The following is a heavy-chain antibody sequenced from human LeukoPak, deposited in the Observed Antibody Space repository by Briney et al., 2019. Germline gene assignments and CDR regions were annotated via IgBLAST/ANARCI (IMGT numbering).Heavy chain of an antibody. CDR1: GGSFSGYY. CDR2: INHSGST. Sequence: PSETLSLTCAVYGGSFSGYYWSWIRQPPGKGLEWIGEINHSGSTNYNPSLKSRVTISVDTSKNQFSLKLSSVTAAETAVYYCARGRTVAATTDWGQGTLVTVSS. V-gene: IGHV4-34*01. J-gene: IGHJ4*02. CDR3: ARGRTVAATTD. D-gene: IGHD1-1*01.